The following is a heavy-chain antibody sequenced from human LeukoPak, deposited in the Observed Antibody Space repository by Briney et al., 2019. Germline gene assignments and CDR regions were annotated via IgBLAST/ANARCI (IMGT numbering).Heavy chain of an antibody. Sequence: ASVKVSCKASGGTFSSYGISWVRQAPGQGLEWMGGIIPIFGTANYAQKFQGRVTITADESTSTAYMELSSLRSEDTAVYYCASLDEYSSFSRYYGMDVWGQGTTVTVSS. CDR1: GGTFSSYG. V-gene: IGHV1-69*13. D-gene: IGHD6-6*01. J-gene: IGHJ6*02. CDR3: ASLDEYSSFSRYYGMDV. CDR2: IIPIFGTA.